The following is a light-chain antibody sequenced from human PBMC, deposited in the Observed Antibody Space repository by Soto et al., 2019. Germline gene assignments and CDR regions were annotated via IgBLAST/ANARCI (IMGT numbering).Light chain of an antibody. V-gene: IGKV3-11*01. CDR2: GAF. CDR3: QQRNVWPPVT. CDR1: PSVTNF. J-gene: IGKJ5*01. Sequence: EIVLTQSASTLSSSPGERATLSWRASPSVTNFLAWYQQKPGQAPRLLIYGAFNRATGIPARFSGSGSGTDFTLTISSLEPEDSAVYYCQQRNVWPPVTFGQGTRLEIK.